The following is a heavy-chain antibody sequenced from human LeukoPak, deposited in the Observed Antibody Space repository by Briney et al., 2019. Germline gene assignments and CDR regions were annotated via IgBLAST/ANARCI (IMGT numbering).Heavy chain of an antibody. J-gene: IGHJ5*02. CDR3: ARDNPLYDSSGYYLS. CDR2: IYSGGST. V-gene: IGHV3-66*01. CDR1: GFTVSSNY. D-gene: IGHD3-22*01. Sequence: GGSLGLSCAASGFTVSSNYMSWVRQAPGKGLEWVSVIYSGGSTYYADSVKGRFTISRDNSKNTLYLQMNSLRAEDTAVYYCARDNPLYDSSGYYLSWGQGTLVTVSS.